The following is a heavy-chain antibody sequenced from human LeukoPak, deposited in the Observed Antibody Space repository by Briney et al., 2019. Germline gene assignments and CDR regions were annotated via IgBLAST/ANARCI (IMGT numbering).Heavy chain of an antibody. CDR1: GGSISSYY. Sequence: SETLSLTCTVSGGSISSYYWSWIRQPPGKGLEWIGYIYYSGSTNYNPSLKSRVTISVDTSKNQFSLKLSSVTAADTAVYYWARQSIAAAGIDYWGQGTLVTVSS. J-gene: IGHJ4*02. D-gene: IGHD6-13*01. CDR2: IYYSGST. CDR3: ARQSIAAAGIDY. V-gene: IGHV4-59*01.